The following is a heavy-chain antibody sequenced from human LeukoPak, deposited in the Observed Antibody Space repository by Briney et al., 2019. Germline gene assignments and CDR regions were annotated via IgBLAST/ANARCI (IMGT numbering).Heavy chain of an antibody. Sequence: GGSLKLSCAASGFTFGSYAMSWVRQAPGKGLEWVSAISGSGGSTYYADSVKGRFTISRDNSKNTLYLQMNSLRAEDTAVYYCAKLPRGYCSSTSCSYFDYWGQGTLVTVSS. CDR2: ISGSGGST. J-gene: IGHJ4*02. CDR3: AKLPRGYCSSTSCSYFDY. V-gene: IGHV3-23*01. D-gene: IGHD2-2*01. CDR1: GFTFGSYA.